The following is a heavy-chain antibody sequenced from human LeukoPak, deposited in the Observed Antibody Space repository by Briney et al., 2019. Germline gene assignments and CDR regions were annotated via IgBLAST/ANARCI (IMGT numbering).Heavy chain of an antibody. CDR1: GYTFTTYY. D-gene: IGHD6-13*01. V-gene: IGHV1-46*01. CDR3: ARASAAGWFDP. Sequence: ASVKVSCKASGYTFTTYYMHWVRQAPGQGLEWMGIINPSGGSTNYAQKFQGRVTMTRDTSTSTVYMELSSLRSEDTAVYYCARASAAGWFDPWGQGTLVTVSS. CDR2: INPSGGST. J-gene: IGHJ5*02.